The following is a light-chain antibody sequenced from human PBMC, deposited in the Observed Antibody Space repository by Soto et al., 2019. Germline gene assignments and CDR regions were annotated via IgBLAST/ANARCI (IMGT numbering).Light chain of an antibody. Sequence: ELVLTQSPATLSLSPGERATLSCRASQSVSSYLAWYQQKPGQAPRLLIYDASHRATGIPARFSGSGTGTDFTLTISSLEPEDFAFYYCQQRSNWPPVYTFGQGTKLESK. J-gene: IGKJ2*01. V-gene: IGKV3-11*01. CDR2: DAS. CDR1: QSVSSY. CDR3: QQRSNWPPVYT.